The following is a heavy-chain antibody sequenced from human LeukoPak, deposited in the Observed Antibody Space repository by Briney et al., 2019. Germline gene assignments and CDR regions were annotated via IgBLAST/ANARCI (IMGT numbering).Heavy chain of an antibody. CDR1: GFTFSNAW. D-gene: IGHD5-18*01. CDR3: TTPGYSYGWGYYYGMDV. J-gene: IGHJ6*04. CDR2: IKSKTDGGTT. Sequence: GGSLRLSCAASGFTFSNAWMSWVRQAPGKGLEWVGRIKSKTDGGTTDYAAPVKGRFTISRDDSKNTLYLQMNSLKTEDTAVYYCTTPGYSYGWGYYYGMDVWGKGTTVTVSS. V-gene: IGHV3-15*01.